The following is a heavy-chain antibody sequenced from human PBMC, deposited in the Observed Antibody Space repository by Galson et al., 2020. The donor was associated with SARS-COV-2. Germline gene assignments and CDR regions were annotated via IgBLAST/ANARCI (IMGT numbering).Heavy chain of an antibody. CDR2: IYHSGST. CDR3: ATQAPPRRWFDP. Sequence: SETLSLTCAVSGYSISSGYYWGWIRQPPGKGLEWIGSIYHSGSTYYNPSLKSRVTISVDTSKNQFSLKLSSVTAADTAVYYCATQAPPRRWFDPWGQGTLVTVSS. V-gene: IGHV4-38-2*01. CDR1: GYSISSGYY. J-gene: IGHJ5*02.